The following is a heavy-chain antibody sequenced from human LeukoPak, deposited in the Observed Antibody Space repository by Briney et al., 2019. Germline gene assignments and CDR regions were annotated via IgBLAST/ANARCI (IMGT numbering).Heavy chain of an antibody. CDR3: ARKADCSGGSCYRGAFDI. CDR2: IWYDGSNR. D-gene: IGHD2-15*01. Sequence: GGSLRLSCAASGFTFINYAMHWVRQAPGKGLEWVAVIWYDGSNRYYADSVKGRFTISRDTSKNTLYLQMNSLRAEDTAVYYCARKADCSGGSCYRGAFDIWGQRTMITVSS. J-gene: IGHJ3*02. CDR1: GFTFINYA. V-gene: IGHV3-33*01.